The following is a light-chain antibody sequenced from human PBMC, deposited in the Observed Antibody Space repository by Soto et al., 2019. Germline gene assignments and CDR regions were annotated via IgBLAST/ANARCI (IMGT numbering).Light chain of an antibody. V-gene: IGKV1-5*03. Sequence: DIQLTQSPSTLSASVGDRVTITCRASQSVMTWLAWYQQKPGKAPKLLIYKASSLESGVPSRFRGSGSGTEFTLTISSVQPDDFATYYCQRYKSYPVYCFGQGIKLEIK. J-gene: IGKJ2*03. CDR3: QRYKSYPVYC. CDR1: QSVMTW. CDR2: KAS.